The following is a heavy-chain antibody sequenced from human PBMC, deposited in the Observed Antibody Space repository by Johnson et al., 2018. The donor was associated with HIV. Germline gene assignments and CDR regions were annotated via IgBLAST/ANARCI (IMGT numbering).Heavy chain of an antibody. CDR2: ISYDGSNK. CDR1: GFTFSSYA. Sequence: VQLVESGGGVVQPGRSLRLSCAASGFTFSSYAMHWVRQAPGKGLEWVAVISYDGSNKYYADSVKGRFTISRDNSKNTLYLQMNSLRAEDTAVYYCARNRWIGLDAFDIWGQGTVVTVSS. V-gene: IGHV3-30*04. D-gene: IGHD5-24*01. CDR3: ARNRWIGLDAFDI. J-gene: IGHJ3*02.